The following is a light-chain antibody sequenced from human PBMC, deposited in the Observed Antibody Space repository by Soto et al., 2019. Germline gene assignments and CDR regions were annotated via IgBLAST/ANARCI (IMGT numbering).Light chain of an antibody. J-gene: IGKJ4*01. CDR2: AVS. Sequence: DIQMTQSPSSLSAAVGDRVTITCRASQDVSSHLAWFQQKPGKAPKSLIYAVSNLYSGVPSRFSGSGSGTTYTLTINNLQPEDFATYFCQQCKFYPLTFAGGTKVEI. CDR1: QDVSSH. V-gene: IGKV1-16*01. CDR3: QQCKFYPLT.